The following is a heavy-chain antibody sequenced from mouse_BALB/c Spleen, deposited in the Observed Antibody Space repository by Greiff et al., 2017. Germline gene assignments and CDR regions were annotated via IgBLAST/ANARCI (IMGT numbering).Heavy chain of an antibody. Sequence: QVQLKESGAELVRPGASVKLSCKASGYTFTSYWINWVKQRPGQGLEWIGNIYPSDSYTNYNQKFKDKATLTVDKSSSTAYMQLSSPTSEDSAVYYCTLSTATAWFAYWGQGTLVTVSA. D-gene: IGHD1-2*01. CDR1: GYTFTSYW. CDR3: TLSTATAWFAY. V-gene: IGHV1-69*02. CDR2: IYPSDSYT. J-gene: IGHJ3*01.